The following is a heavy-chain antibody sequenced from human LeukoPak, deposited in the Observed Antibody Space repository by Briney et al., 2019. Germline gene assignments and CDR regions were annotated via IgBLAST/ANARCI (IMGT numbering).Heavy chain of an antibody. Sequence: SETLSLTCSVSGGSIHTYYWTWIRQPPGKGLEWIGNVYYSGTTYYNPSLKSRVTMSVDTSKSQFSLKLSSVTAADTAVYYCARPNTYDVGNNAFDVWGQGTMVTVSS. CDR2: VYYSGTT. CDR1: GGSIHTYY. J-gene: IGHJ3*01. V-gene: IGHV4-59*13. D-gene: IGHD2/OR15-2a*01. CDR3: ARPNTYDVGNNAFDV.